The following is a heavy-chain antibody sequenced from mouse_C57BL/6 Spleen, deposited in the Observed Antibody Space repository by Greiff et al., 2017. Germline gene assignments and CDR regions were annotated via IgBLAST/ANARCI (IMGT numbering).Heavy chain of an antibody. CDR2: IYPSDSET. CDR3: ARWPYYYGSSYVDSAMDY. CDR1: GYTFTSYW. V-gene: IGHV1-61*01. D-gene: IGHD1-1*01. Sequence: VQLQQPGAELVRPGSSVKLSCKASGYTFTSYWMGWVKQRPGQGLEWIGNIYPSDSETHYNQKFKDKATLTVDKSSSTAYMQLSSLTSEDSAVYYCARWPYYYGSSYVDSAMDYWGQGTSVTVAS. J-gene: IGHJ4*01.